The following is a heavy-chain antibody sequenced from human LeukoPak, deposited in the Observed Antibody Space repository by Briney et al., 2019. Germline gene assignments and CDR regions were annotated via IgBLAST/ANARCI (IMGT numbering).Heavy chain of an antibody. CDR2: INHRRST. Sequence: PSETLSLTCAVYGGSFSGYYWTWIRQPPGKGLEWIGEINHRRSTKYSPSLKSRVTISVDTSKNQFSLRLSSVTAADTAVYYCARRVGRWFGERAYYYNYMDVWGKGTTVTISS. J-gene: IGHJ6*03. CDR3: ARRVGRWFGERAYYYNYMDV. V-gene: IGHV4-34*01. D-gene: IGHD3-10*01. CDR1: GGSFSGYY.